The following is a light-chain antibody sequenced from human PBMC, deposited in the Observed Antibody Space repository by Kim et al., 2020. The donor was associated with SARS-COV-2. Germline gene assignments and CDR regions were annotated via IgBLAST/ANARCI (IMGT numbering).Light chain of an antibody. CDR1: KLVDKY. Sequence: VSPGQTASITVSGDKLVDKYACWYQQKPGQSPVLVIYQDTKRPSGIPERFSGSNSGNTATLTISGTQAMDEADYYCQAWDSSTVVFGGGTQLTVL. J-gene: IGLJ2*01. CDR3: QAWDSSTVV. CDR2: QDT. V-gene: IGLV3-1*01.